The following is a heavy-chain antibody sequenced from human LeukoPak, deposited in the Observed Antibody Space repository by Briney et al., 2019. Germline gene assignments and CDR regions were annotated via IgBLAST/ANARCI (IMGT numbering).Heavy chain of an antibody. Sequence: ASVKVSCKASGYTFTSYYMHWVRQAPGQGLEWMGIINPSGGSTSYAQKFQGRVTMTRDTSTSTVYMELSSLRSEDTAVYYCARELDMVREPHCGGDCYSEDYWGRGTLVTVSS. CDR1: GYTFTSYY. CDR2: INPSGGST. V-gene: IGHV1-46*01. J-gene: IGHJ4*02. CDR3: ARELDMVREPHCGGDCYSEDY. D-gene: IGHD2-21*02.